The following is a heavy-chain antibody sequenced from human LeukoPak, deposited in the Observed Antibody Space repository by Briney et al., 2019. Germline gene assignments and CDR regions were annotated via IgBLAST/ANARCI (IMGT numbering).Heavy chain of an antibody. CDR3: ASPVSVTGMADY. J-gene: IGHJ4*02. CDR1: GFTFSSYW. V-gene: IGHV3-74*01. Sequence: GGSLGLSCAASGFTFSSYWMHWVRQAPGKGLVWVSRINSDGSSTSYADSVKGRFTISRDNAKNTLYLQMNSLRAEDTAVYYCASPVSVTGMADYWGQGTLVTVSS. CDR2: INSDGSST. D-gene: IGHD2-21*02.